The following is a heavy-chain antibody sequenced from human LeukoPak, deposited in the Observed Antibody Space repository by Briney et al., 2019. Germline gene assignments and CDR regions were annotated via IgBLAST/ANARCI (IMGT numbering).Heavy chain of an antibody. Sequence: GASVKVSCKASGYTFIGYYMHWVRQAPGQGLEWMGWINPNSGFTNYAQKFQGRVTMTRDTSISTAYMELSRLRSDATAVYSCARGIMINQIWPAFDYWGQGTLVTVSS. D-gene: IGHD3-16*01. CDR1: GYTFIGYY. CDR2: INPNSGFT. V-gene: IGHV1-2*02. J-gene: IGHJ4*02. CDR3: ARGIMINQIWPAFDY.